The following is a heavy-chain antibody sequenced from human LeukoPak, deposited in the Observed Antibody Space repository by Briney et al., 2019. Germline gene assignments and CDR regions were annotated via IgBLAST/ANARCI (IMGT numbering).Heavy chain of an antibody. V-gene: IGHV1-2*02. Sequence: ASVKVSCKASGYTFTSYDINWVRQAPGQGLEWMGWINSNTGGTKFAQKFQGRVTMTRDTSISTAYMELSSLRSDDTAVYYCARADPVGYWGQGTQVTVSS. CDR1: GYTFTSYD. J-gene: IGHJ4*02. CDR2: INSNTGGT. CDR3: ARADPVGY.